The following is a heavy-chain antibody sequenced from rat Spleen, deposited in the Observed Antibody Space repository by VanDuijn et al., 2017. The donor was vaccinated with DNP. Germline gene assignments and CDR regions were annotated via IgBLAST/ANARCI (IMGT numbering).Heavy chain of an antibody. CDR3: ARWSRYFDY. CDR2: ISYSGST. J-gene: IGHJ2*01. V-gene: IGHV3-1*01. Sequence: DVPLQESGPGLVKPSQSLSLTCSVTGYSITSNYWGWIRKFPGNKMEYIGHISYSGSTNYNPSLKSRFSITRDTSKNQFFLQLNSVTTEDTATYYCARWSRYFDYWGQGVMVTVSS. CDR1: GYSITSNY.